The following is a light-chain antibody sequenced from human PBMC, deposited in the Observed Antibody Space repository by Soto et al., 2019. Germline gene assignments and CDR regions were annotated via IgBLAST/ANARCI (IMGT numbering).Light chain of an antibody. CDR3: LQHNSYPRT. CDR2: ASY. Sequence: IQLTQSPSSLSATMGDSVTITCRASQGIRNDLGWYQQKPGKAPQRLVFASYNLQSGVPSRFSGSGSGTEFTLTISSLQREDFATYYCLQHNSYPRTFGQGTRVEIK. V-gene: IGKV1-17*01. J-gene: IGKJ1*01. CDR1: QGIRND.